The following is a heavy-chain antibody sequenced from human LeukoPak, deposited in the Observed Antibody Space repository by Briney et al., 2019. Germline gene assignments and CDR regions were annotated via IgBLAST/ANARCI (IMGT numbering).Heavy chain of an antibody. CDR2: ISSSSSYI. CDR1: GFTFSSYS. CDR3: TIDWGFDY. D-gene: IGHD3-9*01. V-gene: IGHV3-21*06. Sequence: SGGSLRLSCAASGFTFSSYSMNWVRQAPGKGLEWVSSISSSSSYIYYADSVKGRFTISRDNAKNSLFLQMNSLRAEDTGIYYCTIDWGFDYWGQGTLVTVST. J-gene: IGHJ4*02.